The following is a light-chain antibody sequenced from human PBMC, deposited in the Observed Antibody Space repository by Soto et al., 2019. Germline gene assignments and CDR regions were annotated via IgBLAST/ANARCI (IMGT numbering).Light chain of an antibody. CDR2: AAS. CDR3: PQSYSAPPT. Sequence: DSQMTQSPSSLSASVGDRVTIACRASQSISSSLSWYQQKTGKAPKFLIYAASSLQSGVPSRFSASGSGTDFTLTISGLQHEDLATYYCPQSYSAPPTFGQGTRLEI. V-gene: IGKV1-39*01. J-gene: IGKJ5*01. CDR1: QSISSS.